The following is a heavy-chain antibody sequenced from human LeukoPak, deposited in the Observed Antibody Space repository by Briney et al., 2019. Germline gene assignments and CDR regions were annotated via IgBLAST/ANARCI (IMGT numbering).Heavy chain of an antibody. CDR1: GGSISSYY. V-gene: IGHV4-59*12. CDR3: ARGDYYDSSGFRFDP. Sequence: SETLSLTCTVSGGSISSYYWSWIRPPPGKGLEWIGYIYYSGSTNYNPSLKSRVTISVDTSKNQFSLKLSSVTAADTAVYYCARGDYYDSSGFRFDPWGQGTLVTVSS. J-gene: IGHJ5*02. CDR2: IYYSGST. D-gene: IGHD3-22*01.